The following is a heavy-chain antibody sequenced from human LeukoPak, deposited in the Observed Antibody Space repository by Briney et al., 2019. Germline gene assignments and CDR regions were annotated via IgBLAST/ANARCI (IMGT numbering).Heavy chain of an antibody. V-gene: IGHV3-48*03. Sequence: GGSLRLSCAASGFTFSSYEMNWVRQAPGKGLEWVSYISSSGSTIYYADSVKGRFTISRDNAKSSLYLQMNSLRAEDTAVYYCARGPRQWLALYYFDYWGQGTLVTVSS. CDR3: ARGPRQWLALYYFDY. CDR1: GFTFSSYE. CDR2: ISSSGSTI. D-gene: IGHD6-19*01. J-gene: IGHJ4*02.